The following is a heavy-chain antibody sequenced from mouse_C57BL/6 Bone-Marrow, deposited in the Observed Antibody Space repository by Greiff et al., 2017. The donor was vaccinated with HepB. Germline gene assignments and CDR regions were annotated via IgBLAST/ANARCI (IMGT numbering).Heavy chain of an antibody. CDR1: GFTFSDYG. V-gene: IGHV5-17*01. Sequence: EVKLVESGGGLVKPGGSLKLSCAASGFTFSDYGMHWVRQAPEKGLEWVAYISSGSSTIYYADTVKGRFTISRDNAKNTLFLQMTSLRSEDTAMYYGARDYGSSSYWYFDVWGTGTTVTVSS. D-gene: IGHD1-1*01. CDR3: ARDYGSSSYWYFDV. J-gene: IGHJ1*03. CDR2: ISSGSSTI.